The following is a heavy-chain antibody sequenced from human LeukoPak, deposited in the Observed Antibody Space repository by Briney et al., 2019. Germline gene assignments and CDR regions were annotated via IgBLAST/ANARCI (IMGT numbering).Heavy chain of an antibody. CDR1: GFTVSSNY. J-gene: IGHJ6*03. V-gene: IGHV3-20*04. D-gene: IGHD2/OR15-2a*01. Sequence: PGGSLRLSCAASGFTVSSNYMSWVRQAPGKGLEWVSGINWNGGSTGYADSVKGRFTISRDNAKNSLYLQMNSLRAEDTALYYCARDRVSFLWDYYYYYYMDVWGKGTTVTVSS. CDR3: ARDRVSFLWDYYYYYYMDV. CDR2: INWNGGST.